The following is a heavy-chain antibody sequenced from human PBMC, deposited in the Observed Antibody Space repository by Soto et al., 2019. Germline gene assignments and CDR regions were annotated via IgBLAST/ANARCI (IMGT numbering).Heavy chain of an antibody. CDR2: IYYSGST. CDR1: GGSISSGGYY. D-gene: IGHD2-2*01. V-gene: IGHV4-31*03. CDR3: ARAVLPATACFDY. Sequence: SETLSLTCTVSGGSISSGGYYWSWIRQHPGKGLEWIGYIYYSGSTYYNPSLKSRVTISVDTSKNQFSLKLSSVTAADTAVYYCARAVLPATACFDYWGQGTMVTVSS. J-gene: IGHJ4*02.